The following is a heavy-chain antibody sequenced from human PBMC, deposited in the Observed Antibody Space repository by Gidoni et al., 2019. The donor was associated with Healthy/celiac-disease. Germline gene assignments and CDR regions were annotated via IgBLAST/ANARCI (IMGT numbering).Heavy chain of an antibody. CDR2: INHSGST. Sequence: QVQLQQWGAGLLQPSETLSLTCAVYGGSFSGYYWSWIRQPPGKGLEWIGEINHSGSTNYNPSLKSRVTISVDTSKNQFSLKLSSVTAADTAVYYCARGLSMITFGGVRGYFDYWGQGTLVTVSS. CDR1: GGSFSGYY. D-gene: IGHD3-16*01. V-gene: IGHV4-34*01. CDR3: ARGLSMITFGGVRGYFDY. J-gene: IGHJ4*02.